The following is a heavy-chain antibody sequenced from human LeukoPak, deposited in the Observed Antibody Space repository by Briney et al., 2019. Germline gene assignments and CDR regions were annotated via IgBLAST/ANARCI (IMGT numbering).Heavy chain of an antibody. CDR2: IYYSGST. J-gene: IGHJ5*02. D-gene: IGHD4-11*01. V-gene: IGHV4-39*01. CDR1: GGSISSSSCY. Sequence: SETLSLTCTVSGGSISSSSCYWGWIRQPPGKGLEWIGSIYYSGSTYYNPSLKSRVTISVDTSKNQFSLKLSSVTAADTAVYYCARRPVTTGANWFDPWGQGTLVTVSS. CDR3: ARRPVTTGANWFDP.